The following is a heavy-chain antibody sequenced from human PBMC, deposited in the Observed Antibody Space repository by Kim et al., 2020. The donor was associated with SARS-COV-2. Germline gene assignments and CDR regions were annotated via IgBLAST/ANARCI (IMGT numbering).Heavy chain of an antibody. J-gene: IGHJ4*02. Sequence: GGSLRLSCAASGFTFSSYSMNWVRQAPGKGLEWVSSISSSSSYIYYTDSVKGRFTISRDNAKNSLYLQMNSLRAEDTAVYYCARDCRWYGPIDYWGQGTLVTVSS. D-gene: IGHD2-15*01. CDR1: GFTFSSYS. CDR2: ISSSSSYI. V-gene: IGHV3-21*01. CDR3: ARDCRWYGPIDY.